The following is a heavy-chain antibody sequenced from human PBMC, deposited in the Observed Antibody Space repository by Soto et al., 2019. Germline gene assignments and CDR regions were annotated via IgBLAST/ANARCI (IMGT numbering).Heavy chain of an antibody. D-gene: IGHD2-15*01. CDR3: ARRDSGGFYRYFDS. V-gene: IGHV1-69*06. J-gene: IGHJ4*02. Sequence: QVQLVQSGAEVKKPWSSVKVSCKASGGTFSTNPISWVRQAPGQGLEWMGGTGSGTGPGNHAQKFQGRLTITVDKSTSTVYMELSSLSPEDTAVYYCARRDSGGFYRYFDSWGQGTLVTVSS. CDR2: TGSGTGPG. CDR1: GGTFSTNP.